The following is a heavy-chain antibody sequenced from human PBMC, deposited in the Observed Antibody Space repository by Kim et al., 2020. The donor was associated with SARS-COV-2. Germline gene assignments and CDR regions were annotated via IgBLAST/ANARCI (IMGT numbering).Heavy chain of an antibody. CDR1: GFTFSSYS. CDR3: ARAQYYYGSGAAGDWFDP. V-gene: IGHV3-21*01. Sequence: GGSLRLSCAASGFTFSSYSMNWVRQAPGKGLEWVSSISSSGSYIYYADSVKGRFTISRDNAKNSLYLQMNSLRAEDTAVYYCARAQYYYGSGAAGDWFDPWGQGTLVTVSS. CDR2: ISSSGSYI. D-gene: IGHD3-10*01. J-gene: IGHJ5*02.